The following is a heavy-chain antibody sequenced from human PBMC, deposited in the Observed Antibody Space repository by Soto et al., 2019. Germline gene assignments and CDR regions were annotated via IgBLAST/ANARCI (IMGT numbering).Heavy chain of an antibody. V-gene: IGHV3-30*18. J-gene: IGHJ4*02. CDR3: AKDSAYSNHYFDY. Sequence: GGSLRLSCAASGFTFSSYGMHWVRQAPGKGLEWVAVISYDGSNKYYADSVKGRFTISRDNSKNTLYLQMNSLRAEDTAVYYCAKDSAYSNHYFDYWGQGTLVTVSS. CDR2: ISYDGSNK. D-gene: IGHD6-13*01. CDR1: GFTFSSYG.